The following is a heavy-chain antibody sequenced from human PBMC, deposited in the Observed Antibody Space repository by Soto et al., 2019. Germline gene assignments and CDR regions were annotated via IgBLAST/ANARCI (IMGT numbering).Heavy chain of an antibody. CDR3: VRATYFSDSSGYTRCFDY. CDR2: ISGSGGST. J-gene: IGHJ4*02. V-gene: IGHV3-23*01. D-gene: IGHD3-22*01. Sequence: PGGSLRLSCAASGFTFSSYAMSWVRQAPGKGLEWVSGISGSGGSTYYADSVKGRFTISRDDSKNTLYLQMNSLKTEDTAVYYCVRATYFSDSSGYTRCFDYWGQGTLVTVSS. CDR1: GFTFSSYA.